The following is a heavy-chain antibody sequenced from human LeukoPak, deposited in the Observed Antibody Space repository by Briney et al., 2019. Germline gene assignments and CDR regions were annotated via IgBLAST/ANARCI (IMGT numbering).Heavy chain of an antibody. J-gene: IGHJ4*02. Sequence: GASVKVSCKASGYTFTSYGISWVRQAPGQGLEWMGWISAYNGNTNYAQKLQGRVTMTTDTSTSTAYMEQRSLRSDDTAVYYCARDRVLSGSGSYYEPLFFSVWGQGTLVTVSS. V-gene: IGHV1-18*01. CDR3: ARDRVLSGSGSYYEPLFFSV. CDR1: GYTFTSYG. D-gene: IGHD3-10*01. CDR2: ISAYNGNT.